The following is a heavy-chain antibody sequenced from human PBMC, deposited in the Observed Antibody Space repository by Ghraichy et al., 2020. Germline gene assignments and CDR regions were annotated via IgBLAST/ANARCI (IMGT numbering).Heavy chain of an antibody. Sequence: SETLSLTCTVSGGSISSYYWSWIRQHPGKGLEWIGYIYYSGSTYYNPSLKSRVTISVDTSKNQFSLKLSSVTAADTAVYYCARGRYDFWSGYYQNFDYWGQGTLVTVSS. D-gene: IGHD3-3*01. V-gene: IGHV4-59*06. CDR3: ARGRYDFWSGYYQNFDY. CDR2: IYYSGST. J-gene: IGHJ4*02. CDR1: GGSISSYY.